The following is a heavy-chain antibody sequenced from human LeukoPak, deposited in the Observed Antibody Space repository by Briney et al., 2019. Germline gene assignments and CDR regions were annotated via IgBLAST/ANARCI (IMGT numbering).Heavy chain of an antibody. CDR2: ISTTSDYI. V-gene: IGHV3-21*01. J-gene: IGHJ4*02. CDR3: ARGVGVTIRTSNFDY. Sequence: GGSLRLSCAASGFTFSNYDMSWVRQAPGNGLEWVSSISTTSDYIYYAGSVKGRFTVSRDNAKNSLFLQMNSLRAEDTAVYYCARGVGVTIRTSNFDYWGQGTLVTASS. D-gene: IGHD1-26*01. CDR1: GFTFSNYD.